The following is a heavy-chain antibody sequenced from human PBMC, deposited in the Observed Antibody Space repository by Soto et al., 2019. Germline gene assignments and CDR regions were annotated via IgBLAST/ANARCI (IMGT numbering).Heavy chain of an antibody. Sequence: GSLRLSCAASGFTFSSYGMHWVRQAPGKGLEWVAVISYDGSNKYYADSVKGRFTISRDNSKNTLYLQMNSLRAEDTAVYYCAKDLGYCSGGSSEYYFDYWGQGTLVTVSS. J-gene: IGHJ4*02. CDR3: AKDLGYCSGGSSEYYFDY. V-gene: IGHV3-30*18. CDR2: ISYDGSNK. D-gene: IGHD2-15*01. CDR1: GFTFSSYG.